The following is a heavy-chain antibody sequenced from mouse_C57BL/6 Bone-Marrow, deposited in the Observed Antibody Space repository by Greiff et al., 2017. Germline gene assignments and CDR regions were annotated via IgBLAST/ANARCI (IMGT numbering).Heavy chain of an antibody. CDR1: GFNIKDYY. J-gene: IGHJ2*01. CDR3: AFYDYYYFDY. V-gene: IGHV14-2*01. CDR2: IDPEDGET. Sequence: EVMLVESGAELVKPGASVKLSCTASGFNIKDYYMHWVKQRTEQGLEWIGRIDPEDGETKYAPKFQGKATITADTSSNTAHLQLSSLTSEDTAVYYCAFYDYYYFDYWGQGTTLTVSS. D-gene: IGHD2-4*01.